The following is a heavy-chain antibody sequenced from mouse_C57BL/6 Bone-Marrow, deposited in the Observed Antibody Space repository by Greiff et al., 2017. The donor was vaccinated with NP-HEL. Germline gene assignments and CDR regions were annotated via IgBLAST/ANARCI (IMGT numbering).Heavy chain of an antibody. V-gene: IGHV2-6-1*01. D-gene: IGHD2-2*01. CDR1: GFSLTSYG. CDR3: SRQGEASTMVTTRAMDY. J-gene: IGHJ4*01. Sequence: QVQLKQSGPGLVAPSQSLSITCTVSGFSLTSYGVHWVRQPPGKGLEWLVVIWSDGSTTYNSALKSRLSISKDNSKSQVFLKMNGLQTDDTAMYYCSRQGEASTMVTTRAMDYWGQGTSVTVSS. CDR2: IWSDGST.